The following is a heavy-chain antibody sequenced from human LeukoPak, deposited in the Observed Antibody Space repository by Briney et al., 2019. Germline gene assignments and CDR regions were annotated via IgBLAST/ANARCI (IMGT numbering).Heavy chain of an antibody. D-gene: IGHD5-18*01. CDR2: IYTSGST. Sequence: SETLSLTCAVYGGSFSGYYWSWIRQPAGKGLEWIGRIYTSGSTNYNPSLKSRVTISVDTSKNQFSLKLSFVTAADTAVYYCAREQEDTAMVIDYWGQGTLVTVSS. V-gene: IGHV4-4*07. CDR3: AREQEDTAMVIDY. J-gene: IGHJ4*02. CDR1: GGSFSGYY.